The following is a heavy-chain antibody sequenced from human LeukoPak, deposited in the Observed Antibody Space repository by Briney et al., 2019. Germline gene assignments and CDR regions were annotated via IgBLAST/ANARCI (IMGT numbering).Heavy chain of an antibody. CDR1: GFTFSSYW. D-gene: IGHD6-19*01. Sequence: PGGSLRLSCAASGFTFSSYWMHWVRQAPGKGLVWVSRINTDGSSTSYADSVKGRFTISRDNSKNTLYLQMNSLRAEDTAVYYCAKEFSGGWSFDYWGQGTLVTVSS. CDR3: AKEFSGGWSFDY. CDR2: INTDGSST. J-gene: IGHJ4*02. V-gene: IGHV3-74*01.